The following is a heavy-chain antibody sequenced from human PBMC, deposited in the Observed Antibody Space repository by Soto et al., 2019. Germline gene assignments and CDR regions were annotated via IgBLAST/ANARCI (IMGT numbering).Heavy chain of an antibody. J-gene: IGHJ4*02. V-gene: IGHV1-69*01. CDR1: VGGFSGDP. D-gene: IGHD4-17*01. CDR3: ARGMLGDYFGYCFDY. CDR2: IIPIFGTA. Sequence: SVKGSWKGFVGGFSGDPGGRGRQEPGQGLEWMGGIIPIFGTANYAQKFQGRVTITADESTSTAYMELSSLRSEDTAVYYCARGMLGDYFGYCFDYWGQGTLVTVSS.